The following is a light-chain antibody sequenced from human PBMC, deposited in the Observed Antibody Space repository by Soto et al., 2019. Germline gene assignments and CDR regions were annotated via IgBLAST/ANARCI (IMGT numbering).Light chain of an antibody. V-gene: IGKV3-15*01. CDR1: QSIRTD. Sequence: EVVMTQSPATLPVSPGERATLSFRASQSIRTDLAWYQQKPGQAPSLLIFSASTRATGIPARFSGTGSGTECTLTISSLQSEDLALYYCQQYNDWPLTFGQGTKVDIK. CDR3: QQYNDWPLT. J-gene: IGKJ1*01. CDR2: SAS.